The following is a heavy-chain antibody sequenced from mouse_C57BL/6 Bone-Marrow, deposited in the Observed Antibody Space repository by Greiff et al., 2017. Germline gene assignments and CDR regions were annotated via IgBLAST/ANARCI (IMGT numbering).Heavy chain of an antibody. J-gene: IGHJ2*01. CDR2: IYPNSGST. V-gene: IGHV1-64*01. CDR3: AKITTLVATGSDY. Sequence: QVQLQQPGAELVKPGASVKLSCKASGYTFTSYWMHWVKQRPGQGLEWIGIIYPNSGSTNYNEKFKSKATLTVDKSSSKAYMQISSLTSEDSAVYYCAKITTLVATGSDYWGQGTTLTVSS. D-gene: IGHD1-1*01. CDR1: GYTFTSYW.